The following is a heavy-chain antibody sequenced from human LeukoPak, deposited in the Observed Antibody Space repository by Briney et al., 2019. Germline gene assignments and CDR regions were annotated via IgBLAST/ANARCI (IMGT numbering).Heavy chain of an antibody. CDR3: AREPLQTYYYGSGSYD. CDR1: GGTFSSYA. CDR2: IIPIFGTA. J-gene: IGHJ4*02. D-gene: IGHD3-10*01. Sequence: ASVKVSCKASGGTFSSYATSWVRQAPGQGLEWMGGIIPIFGTANYAQKFQGRVTITTDESTSTAYMELSSLRSENTAVYYCAREPLQTYYYGSGSYDWGQGTLVTVSS. V-gene: IGHV1-69*05.